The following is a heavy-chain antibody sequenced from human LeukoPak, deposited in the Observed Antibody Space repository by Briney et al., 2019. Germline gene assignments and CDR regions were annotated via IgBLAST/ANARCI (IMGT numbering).Heavy chain of an antibody. CDR1: GGSISSSSYY. J-gene: IGHJ4*02. CDR2: IYYSGST. Sequence: PSETLSLTCTVSGGSISSSSYYWGWIRQPPGKGLEWIGSIYYSGSTYYNPSLKSRVTISVDTSKNQFSLKLSSVTAADTAVYYCARTRMGGSYYGQLRMGSGYYFDYWGQGTLVTVSS. CDR3: ARTRMGGSYYGQLRMGSGYYFDY. D-gene: IGHD1-26*01. V-gene: IGHV4-39*01.